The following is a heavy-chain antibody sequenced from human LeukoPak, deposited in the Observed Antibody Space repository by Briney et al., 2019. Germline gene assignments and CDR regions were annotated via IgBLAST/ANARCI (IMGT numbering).Heavy chain of an antibody. CDR3: ARHFGGIVVVPAAAIAEWGYFDL. CDR1: GGSFSGYY. V-gene: IGHV4-34*01. J-gene: IGHJ2*01. Sequence: PSETLSLTCAVYGGSFSGYYWSWIRQPPGKGLEWIGEINHSGSTNYNPSLKSRVTISVDTSKNQFSLKLSSVTAADTAVYCCARHFGGIVVVPAAAIAEWGYFDLWGRGTLVIVSS. CDR2: INHSGST. D-gene: IGHD2-2*01.